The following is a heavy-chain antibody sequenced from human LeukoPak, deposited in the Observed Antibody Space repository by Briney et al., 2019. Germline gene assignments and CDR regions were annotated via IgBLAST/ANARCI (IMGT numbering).Heavy chain of an antibody. J-gene: IGHJ5*02. CDR2: VRHDGNNK. V-gene: IGHV3-30*02. Sequence: GGSLRLSCAASGFSFNTYAMHWVRQAPGKGLEWLAFVRHDGNNKYEADSVKGRFTISRDNSKNTVYLQMNSLRSEDTAVYYCAKGVRMIVVAPGSWGPGTLVTVSS. CDR3: AKGVRMIVVAPGS. CDR1: GFSFNTYA. D-gene: IGHD3-22*01.